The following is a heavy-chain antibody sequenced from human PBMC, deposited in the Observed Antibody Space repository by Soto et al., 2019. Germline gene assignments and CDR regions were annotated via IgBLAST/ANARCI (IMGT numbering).Heavy chain of an antibody. CDR3: ARGGGYYDSSGYYLAYFDY. Sequence: QVQLVQSGAEVKKPGSSAKVSCKASGGTFSSYAISWVRQAPGQGLEWMGGIIPIFGTANYAQKFQGRVTITADESTSTAYMELSSLRSEDTAVYYCARGGGYYDSSGYYLAYFDYWGQGTLVTVSS. V-gene: IGHV1-69*01. J-gene: IGHJ4*02. CDR2: IIPIFGTA. D-gene: IGHD3-22*01. CDR1: GGTFSSYA.